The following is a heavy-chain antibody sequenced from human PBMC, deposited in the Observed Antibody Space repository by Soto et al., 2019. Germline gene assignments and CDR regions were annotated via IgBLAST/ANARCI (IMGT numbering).Heavy chain of an antibody. CDR1: GFTLSSYG. D-gene: IGHD6-19*01. V-gene: IGHV3-30*18. J-gene: IGHJ4*02. CDR3: VKDRSSSWAFDN. Sequence: PGGSLRLSCAASGFTLSSYGMHWVRQAPGKGLEWVAVISYDGSNKYYADSVKGRFTISRDNSKNTLYLQMNSLRAEDTAVYYCVKDRSSSWAFDNWGQGALVTVSS. CDR2: ISYDGSNK.